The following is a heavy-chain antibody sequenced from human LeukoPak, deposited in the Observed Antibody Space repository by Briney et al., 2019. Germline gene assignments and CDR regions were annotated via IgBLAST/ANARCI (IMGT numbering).Heavy chain of an antibody. Sequence: KPSETLSLTCTVSGGSTSSSSYYWGWIRQPPGNGLEWIGSIYYSGDTYYNPSLKSRRVTISVDTSKNQFSLRLSSVTAADTAVYYCARHQWHYYYYMGVWGKGSTVTVSS. J-gene: IGHJ6*03. CDR3: ARHQWHYYYYMGV. CDR2: IYYSGDT. CDR1: GGSTSSSSYY. D-gene: IGHD6-19*01. V-gene: IGHV4-39*01.